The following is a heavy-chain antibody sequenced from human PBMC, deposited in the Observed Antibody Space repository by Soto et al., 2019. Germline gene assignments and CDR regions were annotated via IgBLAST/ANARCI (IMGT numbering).Heavy chain of an antibody. CDR1: GGSISSYQ. V-gene: IGHV4-34*01. D-gene: IGHD3-10*01. Sequence: SETLSLRCTVSGGSISSYQWSWIRQPPGTGLEWIGEINHSGSTNYNPSLTSRVTISVDTSKNQFSLKLSSVTAADTAVYYCARGRSSMVRGVITPYYFDYWGQGTLVTAPQ. CDR3: ARGRSSMVRGVITPYYFDY. CDR2: INHSGST. J-gene: IGHJ4*02.